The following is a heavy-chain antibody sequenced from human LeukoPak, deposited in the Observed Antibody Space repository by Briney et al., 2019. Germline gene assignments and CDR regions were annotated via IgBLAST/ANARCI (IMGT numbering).Heavy chain of an antibody. Sequence: GGSLRLSCAASGFTFSSYAMHWVRQAPGKGLEWVAVISYDGSNKYYADSVKGRFTISRDNSKNTLYLQMNSLRAEDTAVYYCARDYDSSGYNNPHYYYGMDVWGQGTMVTVSS. CDR2: ISYDGSNK. CDR1: GFTFSSYA. J-gene: IGHJ6*02. CDR3: ARDYDSSGYNNPHYYYGMDV. V-gene: IGHV3-30*04. D-gene: IGHD3-22*01.